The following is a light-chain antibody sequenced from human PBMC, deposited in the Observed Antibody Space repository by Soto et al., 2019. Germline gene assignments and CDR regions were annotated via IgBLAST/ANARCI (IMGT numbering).Light chain of an antibody. J-gene: IGLJ1*01. CDR3: AAWDDSLNARYV. V-gene: IGLV1-44*01. CDR1: SSNIGSS. CDR2: SNN. Sequence: QSALTKPPSVSGTHGQRVTISCSGSSSNIGSSVNWYQQLPGTAPKLLLYSNNQRSAGVPDRFSGSKSGPSASLAISGLQAEDEAEYFCAAWDDSLNARYVFGTGTKVTVL.